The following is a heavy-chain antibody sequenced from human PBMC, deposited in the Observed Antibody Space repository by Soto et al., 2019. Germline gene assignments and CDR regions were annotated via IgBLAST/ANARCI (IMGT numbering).Heavy chain of an antibody. CDR3: ARTKDRSGPNYFDS. Sequence: ASVKVSCKASGYTLITYDINWVRQATGQGLEWMGWMNPSNGNAGYAQKFQGRLAMTRNTSISTAYMELSSLRSDDTAVYFCARTKDRSGPNYFDSWGQGSLVTVSS. CDR1: GYTLITYD. J-gene: IGHJ4*02. CDR2: MNPSNGNA. V-gene: IGHV1-8*01.